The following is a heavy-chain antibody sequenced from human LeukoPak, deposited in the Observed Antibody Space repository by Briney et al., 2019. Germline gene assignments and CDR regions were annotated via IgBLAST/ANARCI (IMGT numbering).Heavy chain of an antibody. D-gene: IGHD3-3*01. J-gene: IGHJ4*02. CDR2: ISGSGGST. Sequence: GGSLRLSCAASGFTFSSYAMSWVRQAPGKGLEWVSAISGSGGSTYYADSVKGRFTISRDNSKNTLYLQMNSLRAEDTAVYYCAKDVGDFWSGYYAYYSDYWGQGTLVTVSS. V-gene: IGHV3-23*01. CDR3: AKDVGDFWSGYYAYYSDY. CDR1: GFTFSSYA.